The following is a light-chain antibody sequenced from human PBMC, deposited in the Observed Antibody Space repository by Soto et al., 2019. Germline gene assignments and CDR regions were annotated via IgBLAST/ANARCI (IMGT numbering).Light chain of an antibody. Sequence: QSALTQPRSVSGSPGQSVTISCTGTSSDVGGYNYVSWFQQYPGKAPKLMIYDVSKRPSGVPDRFSGSKSGSTASLTISGLQAEDEADYYCCSYAGTYTWVFGGGTKLTVL. V-gene: IGLV2-11*01. CDR2: DVS. J-gene: IGLJ3*02. CDR1: SSDVGGYNY. CDR3: CSYAGTYTWV.